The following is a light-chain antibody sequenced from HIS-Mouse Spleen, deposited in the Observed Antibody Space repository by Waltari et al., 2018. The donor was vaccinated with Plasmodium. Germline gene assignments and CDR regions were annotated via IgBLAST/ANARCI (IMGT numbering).Light chain of an antibody. CDR1: QSVSSSY. CDR3: QQYGSSPYT. Sequence: IVLTQPPGTLSLSPGERHTLSCRPSQSVSSSYLAWYQQKPGQAPRLLIYGASSRATGIPDRFSGSGSGTDFTLTISRLEPEDFAVYYWQQYGSSPYTFGQGTKLEIK. CDR2: GAS. V-gene: IGKV3-20*01. J-gene: IGKJ2*01.